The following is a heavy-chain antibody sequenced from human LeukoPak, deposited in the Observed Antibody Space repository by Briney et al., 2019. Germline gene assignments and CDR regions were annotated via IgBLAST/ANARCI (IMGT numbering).Heavy chain of an antibody. Sequence: SETLSLTCTVSGGSISSYDWSWIRQPPGKGLEWIGYIYYSGSTNYNPSLKSRVTISVDTSKNQFSLKLSSVNAADPAVYYCARDLPYYGSGDAFDIWGRGTMVTVSS. D-gene: IGHD3-10*01. CDR2: IYYSGST. CDR3: ARDLPYYGSGDAFDI. CDR1: GGSISSYD. J-gene: IGHJ3*02. V-gene: IGHV4-59*01.